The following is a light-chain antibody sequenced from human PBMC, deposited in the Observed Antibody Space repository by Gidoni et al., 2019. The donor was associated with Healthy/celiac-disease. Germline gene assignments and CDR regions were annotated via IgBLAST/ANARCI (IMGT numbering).Light chain of an antibody. Sequence: PATLSLSPGERATLSCRASQSVSSYLAWYQQKPGQAPRLLIYDASNRATGIPSRFSGSGSGTDFTLTISSLEPEDFAVYYCQQRSNWPPGFGGGTKVEIK. CDR2: DAS. CDR1: QSVSSY. V-gene: IGKV3-11*01. J-gene: IGKJ4*01. CDR3: QQRSNWPPG.